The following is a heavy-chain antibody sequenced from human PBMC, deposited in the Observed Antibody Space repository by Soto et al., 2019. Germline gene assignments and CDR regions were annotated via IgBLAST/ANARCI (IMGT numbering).Heavy chain of an antibody. CDR2: ISVSDAFI. CDR3: ARGGVGRYCSSTSCYTWVFDY. CDR1: GFNVGAFA. Sequence: GSLRLSCAASGFNVGAFAVNWVRQAPGKGLEWVSGISVSDAFIYYADSVKGRFTISRDNAKNTLYLQMNSLRAEDTAVYYCARGGVGRYCSSTSCYTWVFDYWGQGTLVTVSS. J-gene: IGHJ4*02. V-gene: IGHV3-23*01. D-gene: IGHD2-2*02.